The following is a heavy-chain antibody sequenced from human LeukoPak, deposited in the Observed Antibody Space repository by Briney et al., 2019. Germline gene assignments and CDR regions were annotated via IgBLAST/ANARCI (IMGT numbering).Heavy chain of an antibody. CDR1: GFTFSSYA. J-gene: IGHJ3*02. D-gene: IGHD1-14*01. V-gene: IGHV3-30-3*01. CDR2: ISYDGSNK. Sequence: QPGRSLRLSCAASGFTFSSYAMHWVRQAPGKGLEWVAVISYDGSNKYYADSVKGRFTISRDNSKNTLFLQMNSLRAEDTAVYYCAKDPEPARPRAGHAFDIWGQGTMVTVSS. CDR3: AKDPEPARPRAGHAFDI.